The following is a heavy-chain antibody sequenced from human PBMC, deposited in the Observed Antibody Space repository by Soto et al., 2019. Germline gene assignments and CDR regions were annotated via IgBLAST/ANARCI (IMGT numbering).Heavy chain of an antibody. CDR3: ATSYGSGYRAFDF. D-gene: IGHD3-10*01. CDR2: INPILTMS. Sequence: QVQLVQSGAEVKKPGSSVKVSCKASGDTFSFYTINWVRQAPGLGLEWMGRINPILTMSNYAQKFQGRLTITADKPTSTAYMELSSLRSEDTAMYYCATSYGSGYRAFDFWGQGALVTVSS. J-gene: IGHJ4*02. V-gene: IGHV1-69*02. CDR1: GDTFSFYT.